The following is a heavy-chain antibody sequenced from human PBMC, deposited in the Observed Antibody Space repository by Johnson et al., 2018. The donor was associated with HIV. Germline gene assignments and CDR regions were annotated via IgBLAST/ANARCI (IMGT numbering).Heavy chain of an antibody. J-gene: IGHJ3*02. CDR1: GFTFDDYG. D-gene: IGHD3-10*01. CDR3: ARDRAWFGELYAFDI. V-gene: IGHV3-20*04. CDR2: INWNGGSK. Sequence: VQLVESGGGLVQPGGSLRLSCAASGFTFDDYGMSWVRQAPGKGLEWVSGINWNGGSKGYVDSVKGRFTISRDNSKNTLYLQMNSLRAEDTAVYYCARDRAWFGELYAFDIWGQGTMVTVSS.